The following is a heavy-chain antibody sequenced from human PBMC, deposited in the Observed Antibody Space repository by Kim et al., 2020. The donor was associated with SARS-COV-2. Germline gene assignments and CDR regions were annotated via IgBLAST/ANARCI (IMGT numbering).Heavy chain of an antibody. D-gene: IGHD3-10*01. CDR3: ARDEGGYYYGSAFDY. Sequence: DSVKGRFTISRDNSKNTLYLQMNSLRAEDTAVYYCARDEGGYYYGSAFDYWGQGTLVTVSS. J-gene: IGHJ4*02. V-gene: IGHV3-30*01.